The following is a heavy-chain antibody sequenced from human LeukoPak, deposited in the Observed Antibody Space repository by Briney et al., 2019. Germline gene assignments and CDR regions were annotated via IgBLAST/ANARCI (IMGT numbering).Heavy chain of an antibody. CDR1: GGSISSGGYY. V-gene: IGHV4-31*03. J-gene: IGHJ4*02. CDR3: ARGDGSGSIKFDY. D-gene: IGHD3-10*01. Sequence: SETLSLTCTVSGGSISSGGYYWSWIRQHPGKGLEWIGYIYYSGSTYYNPSLKSRVTISVDTSKNQFSLKLSSVTAADTAVYYCARGDGSGSIKFDYWGQGTLVTVSS. CDR2: IYYSGST.